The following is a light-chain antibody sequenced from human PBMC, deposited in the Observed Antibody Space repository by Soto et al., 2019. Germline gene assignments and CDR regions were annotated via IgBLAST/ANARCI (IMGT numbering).Light chain of an antibody. J-gene: IGKJ1*01. Sequence: ETVMTQSPATLSVSPVERATLSCRASQSVSSRYLAWYQQKPGQAPRLLIYGASSRATGIPDRFSGSGSGTDFTLTISRLEPEDFAVYYCQQYGSSPTFGQGTKVDIK. CDR2: GAS. V-gene: IGKV3-20*01. CDR3: QQYGSSPT. CDR1: QSVSSRY.